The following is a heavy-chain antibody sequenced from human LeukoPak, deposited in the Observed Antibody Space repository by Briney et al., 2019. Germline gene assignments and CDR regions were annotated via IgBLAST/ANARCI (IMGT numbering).Heavy chain of an antibody. CDR3: ARDLNGDYYDSSGYSNWFDP. Sequence: SQTLPLTCTVSGGSISSGGYYWSWIRQHPGKGLEWIGYIYYSGSTYYNPSLKSRVTISVDTSKNQFSLKLSSVTAADTAVYYCARDLNGDYYDSSGYSNWFDPWGQGTLVTVSS. D-gene: IGHD3-22*01. J-gene: IGHJ5*02. CDR1: GGSISSGGYY. CDR2: IYYSGST. V-gene: IGHV4-31*03.